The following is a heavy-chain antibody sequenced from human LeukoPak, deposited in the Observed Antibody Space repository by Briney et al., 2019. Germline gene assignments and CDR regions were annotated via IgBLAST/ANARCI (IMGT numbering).Heavy chain of an antibody. J-gene: IGHJ3*02. CDR3: AKGKDSSGWYWGAFDI. CDR1: GFTFSSYG. CDR2: ISGSGGST. D-gene: IGHD6-19*01. V-gene: IGHV3-23*01. Sequence: PGGSLRLSCAASGFTFSSYGMSWVRQAPGKGLEWVSAISGSGGSTYYADSVKGRFTISRDNSKNTLYLQMNSLRAEDTAVYYCAKGKDSSGWYWGAFDIWGQGTMVTVSS.